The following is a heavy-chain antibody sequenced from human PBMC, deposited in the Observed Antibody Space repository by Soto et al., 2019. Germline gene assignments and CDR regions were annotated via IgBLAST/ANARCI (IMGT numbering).Heavy chain of an antibody. Sequence: QVQLVQSGPEVRKPGASVTVSCEASGYTFTTSGISWVRQVPGQGLEWMGWISTYNGDTNSAQNFQGRVLMTADTSTRTAYMELMSLKSDDTAVYYCARQGSWPYYYYGLDVWGQGTTVTVSS. CDR1: GYTFTTSG. V-gene: IGHV1-18*01. CDR3: ARQGSWPYYYYGLDV. J-gene: IGHJ6*02. CDR2: ISTYNGDT. D-gene: IGHD1-26*01.